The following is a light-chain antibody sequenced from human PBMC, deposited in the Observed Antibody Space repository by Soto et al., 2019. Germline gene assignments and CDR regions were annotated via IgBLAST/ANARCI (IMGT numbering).Light chain of an antibody. CDR1: QDISNY. J-gene: IGKJ2*01. CDR2: DAS. V-gene: IGKV1-33*01. Sequence: DIQMTQSPSSLSASVGDRVTITCQASQDISNYLNWYQQKPGKAPKLLIYDASNLETGVPSRFSGSGSGTDFTFTISRLQTEDIATYYRQQYDNLPQYTFGQGTKLEIK. CDR3: QQYDNLPQYT.